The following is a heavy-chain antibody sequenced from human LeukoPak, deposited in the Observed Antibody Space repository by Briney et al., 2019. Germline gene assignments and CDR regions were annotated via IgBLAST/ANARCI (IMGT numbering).Heavy chain of an antibody. Sequence: ASVKVSCKASGYTFTGYYMHWVRQAPGQGLEWMGRINPNSGGTNYAQKFQGRVNMTRDTSISTAYMELSRLRSDDTAVYYCARARDGYNPDFDYWGQGTLVTVSS. CDR2: INPNSGGT. CDR3: ARARDGYNPDFDY. J-gene: IGHJ4*02. V-gene: IGHV1-2*06. D-gene: IGHD5-24*01. CDR1: GYTFTGYY.